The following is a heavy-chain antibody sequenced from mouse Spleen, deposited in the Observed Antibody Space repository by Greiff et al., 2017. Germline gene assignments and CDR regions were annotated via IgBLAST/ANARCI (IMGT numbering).Heavy chain of an antibody. J-gene: IGHJ3*01. V-gene: IGHV14-4*01. CDR3: TTLITTVVGPAWFAY. Sequence: VQLQQSGAELVRPGASVKLSCTASGFNIKDDYMHWVKQRPEQGLEWIGWIDPENGDTEYASKFQGKATITADTSSNTAYLQLSSLTSEDTAVYYCTTLITTVVGPAWFAYWGQGTLVTVSA. CDR2: IDPENGDT. D-gene: IGHD1-1*01. CDR1: GFNIKDDY.